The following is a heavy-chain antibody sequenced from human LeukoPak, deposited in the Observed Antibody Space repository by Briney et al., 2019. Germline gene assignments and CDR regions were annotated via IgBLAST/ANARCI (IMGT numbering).Heavy chain of an antibody. Sequence: PGGSLRLSCAASGFTFSSYEMNWVRQAPGKGLEWASYISSSGNTIYYADSVKGRFTISRDNAKNSLYLQMDSLRAEDTAVYYCARSSWQWLVDYWGQGTLVTVSS. J-gene: IGHJ4*02. V-gene: IGHV3-48*03. CDR1: GFTFSSYE. CDR3: ARSSWQWLVDY. D-gene: IGHD6-19*01. CDR2: ISSSGNTI.